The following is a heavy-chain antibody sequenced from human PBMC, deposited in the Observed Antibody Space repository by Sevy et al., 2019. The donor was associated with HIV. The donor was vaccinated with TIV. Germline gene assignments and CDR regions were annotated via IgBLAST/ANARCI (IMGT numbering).Heavy chain of an antibody. CDR1: GFTFSSYA. CDR3: ARDRYYCSSTSCYSYYYYYGMDV. CDR2: ISYDGSNK. Sequence: GGSLRLSCAASGFTFSSYAMHWVRQAPGKGLEWVAVISYDGSNKYYADSAKGRFTISRDNSKNTLYLQMNSLRAEDTAVYHCARDRYYCSSTSCYSYYYYYGMDVWGQGTTVTVSS. J-gene: IGHJ6*02. D-gene: IGHD2-2*01. V-gene: IGHV3-30*04.